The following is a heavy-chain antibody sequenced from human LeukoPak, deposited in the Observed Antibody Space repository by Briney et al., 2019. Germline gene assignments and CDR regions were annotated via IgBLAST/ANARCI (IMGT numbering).Heavy chain of an antibody. CDR1: GYSFSSAW. CDR3: AMGCSGGRCTTNWFDP. V-gene: IGHV5-51*01. CDR2: IYFGDSDT. D-gene: IGHD2-15*01. Sequence: GESLKISCKGSGYSFSSAWIGWVRQMPGKGLEWLGIIYFGDSDTRYSPSFEGQVTISADKSISTAYLQWSSLKASDTAMYYCAMGCSGGRCTTNWFDPWGQGTRVTVSS. J-gene: IGHJ5*02.